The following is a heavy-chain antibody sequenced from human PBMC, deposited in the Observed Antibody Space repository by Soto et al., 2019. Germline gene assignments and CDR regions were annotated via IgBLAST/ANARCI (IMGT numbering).Heavy chain of an antibody. V-gene: IGHV3-23*01. J-gene: IGHJ6*03. CDR1: GFTFSSYA. CDR3: AKSSTSFYYYYMDV. Sequence: GGSLRLSCAASGFTFSSYAMSWVRQAPGKGLEWVSAISGSGGSTYYADSVKGRFTISRDNSKNTLYLQMNSLRAEDTAVYYCAKSSTSFYYYYMDVWGKGTTVTVSS. CDR2: ISGSGGST. D-gene: IGHD2-2*01.